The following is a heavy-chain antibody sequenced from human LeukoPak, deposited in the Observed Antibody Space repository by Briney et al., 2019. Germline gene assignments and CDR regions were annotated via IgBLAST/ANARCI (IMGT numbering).Heavy chain of an antibody. V-gene: IGHV4-59*12. CDR2: IYYSGST. CDR3: ARERIAARPWYFDL. Sequence: PSETLSLTCTVSGGTISSYYWSWIRQPPGKGLGWIGYIYYSGSTNYNPSLKSRVTISVDTSKNQFSLKLSSVTAADTAVYYCARERIAARPWYFDLWGRGTLVTVSS. J-gene: IGHJ2*01. CDR1: GGTISSYY. D-gene: IGHD6-6*01.